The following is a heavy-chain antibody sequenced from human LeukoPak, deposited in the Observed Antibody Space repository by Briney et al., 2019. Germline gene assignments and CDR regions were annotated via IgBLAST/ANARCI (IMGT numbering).Heavy chain of an antibody. CDR1: GFTFSRYW. Sequence: GGSLRLSCEASGFTFSRYWMSWVRQAPAKGLEWVANINQDGSEKNYVDSVKGRFTISRDNAKNSMYLQMNSLRAEDTGVYYCASDRDYYDSTGYLFDYWGQGTLVTVSS. CDR2: INQDGSEK. CDR3: ASDRDYYDSTGYLFDY. J-gene: IGHJ4*02. D-gene: IGHD3-22*01. V-gene: IGHV3-7*01.